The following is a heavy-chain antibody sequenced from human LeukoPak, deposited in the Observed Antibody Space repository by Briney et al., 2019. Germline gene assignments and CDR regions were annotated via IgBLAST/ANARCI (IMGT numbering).Heavy chain of an antibody. V-gene: IGHV3-11*05. CDR2: ISDSSSNYI. J-gene: IGHJ4*02. CDR3: ARDRTNLLAGYYFY. CDR1: GFTFSDYY. D-gene: IGHD3-9*01. Sequence: GGSLRLSCEASGFTFSDYYMSWIRQAPGKGLEWVSSISDSSSNYIYYADSVRGRFTLSRDNAKKTLYLQMNSLRAKDTAVYYCARDRTNLLAGYYFYWGQGTLVTVSS.